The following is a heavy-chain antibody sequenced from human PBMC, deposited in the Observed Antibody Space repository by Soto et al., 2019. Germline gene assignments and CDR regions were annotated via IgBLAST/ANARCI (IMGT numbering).Heavy chain of an antibody. CDR3: AKEPVGPDWYFDL. CDR2: ISSSVSTI. Sequence: GGSLRLSCAASGFTFSSYSMNWVRQAPGKGLEWLSYISSSVSTIHYADSAKGRFTVSRDNAKNTLYLQMNSLRAEDTAVYNCAKEPVGPDWYFDLWGRGTLVTVSS. V-gene: IGHV3-48*01. CDR1: GFTFSSYS. J-gene: IGHJ2*01.